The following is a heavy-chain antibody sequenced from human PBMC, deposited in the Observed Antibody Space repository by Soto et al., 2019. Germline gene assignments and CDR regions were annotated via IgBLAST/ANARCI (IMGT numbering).Heavy chain of an antibody. V-gene: IGHV3-72*01. CDR2: IRNKANSYTT. D-gene: IGHD1-26*01. CDR1: GFTFSDHY. CDR3: ARDSGKGAYFDY. J-gene: IGHJ4*01. Sequence: EVQLVESGGGLVQPGGSQRLSCAASGFTFSDHYMEWVRKAPGKGLEWVGRIRNKANSYTTDYAASVKGRFTISRDDSKDSLYLQMNSLKTEATAIYDCARDSGKGAYFDYWGHGTLATVSS.